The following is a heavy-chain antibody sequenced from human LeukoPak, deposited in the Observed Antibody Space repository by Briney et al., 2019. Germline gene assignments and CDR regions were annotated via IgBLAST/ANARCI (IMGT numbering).Heavy chain of an antibody. CDR1: GGSISSYY. CDR3: AGSGSGYSPLDY. J-gene: IGHJ4*02. D-gene: IGHD3-22*01. CDR2: IYYSGST. V-gene: IGHV4-59*08. Sequence: SETLSLTCTISGGSISSYYWSWIRQPPGKGLEWIGYIYYSGSTNYNPSLKSRVTISVDTSKNQFSLKLSSVTAADTAVYYCAGSGSGYSPLDYWGQGTLVTVSS.